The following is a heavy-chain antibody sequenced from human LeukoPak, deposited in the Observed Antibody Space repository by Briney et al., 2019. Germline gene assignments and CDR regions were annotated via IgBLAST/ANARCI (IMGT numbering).Heavy chain of an antibody. J-gene: IGHJ4*02. V-gene: IGHV3-30-3*01. CDR1: GFTFSSYA. Sequence: GGSLRLSCAASGFTFSSYAMHWVRQAPGKGLEWVAVISYDGSNKYYADSVKGRFTISRDNSKNTLYLQMNSLRAEDTAVYYCAKDKKWLVRQYYFDYWGQGTLVTVSS. CDR3: AKDKKWLVRQYYFDY. CDR2: ISYDGSNK. D-gene: IGHD6-19*01.